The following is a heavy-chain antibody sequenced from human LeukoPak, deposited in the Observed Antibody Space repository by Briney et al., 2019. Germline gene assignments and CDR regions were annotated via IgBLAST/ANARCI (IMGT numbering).Heavy chain of an antibody. Sequence: SETLSLTCAVSGGSISSDNWWSWVRQPPGKGLEWIGYIYHSGSTYYNPSLKSRVTISVDRSKNQFSLKLSSVTAADTAVYYCARDRRVDTAMVPYDAFDIWGQGTMVTVSS. D-gene: IGHD5-18*01. J-gene: IGHJ3*02. V-gene: IGHV4-4*02. CDR3: ARDRRVDTAMVPYDAFDI. CDR2: IYHSGST. CDR1: GGSISSDNW.